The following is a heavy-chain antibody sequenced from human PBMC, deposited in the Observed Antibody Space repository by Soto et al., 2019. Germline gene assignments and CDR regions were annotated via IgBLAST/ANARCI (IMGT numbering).Heavy chain of an antibody. J-gene: IGHJ4*02. V-gene: IGHV3-23*01. CDR3: ATSSSSWSAGPFDY. CDR2: ISGSGGST. D-gene: IGHD6-13*01. Sequence: EGSLRLSCAASGFTFSSYAMSWVRQAPGKGLEWVSAISGSGGSTYYADSVKGRFTISRDNSKNTLYLQMNSLRAEDTAVYYCATSSSSWSAGPFDYWGQGTLVTVSS. CDR1: GFTFSSYA.